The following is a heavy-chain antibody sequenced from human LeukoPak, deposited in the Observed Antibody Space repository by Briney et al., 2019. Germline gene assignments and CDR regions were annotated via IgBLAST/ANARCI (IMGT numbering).Heavy chain of an antibody. CDR1: GFTFSETW. J-gene: IGHJ4*02. CDR3: ARDKGGNSDS. CDR2: IQQDGSEK. V-gene: IGHV3-7*01. D-gene: IGHD4-23*01. Sequence: PGGSLRLSCAASGFTFSETWMNWVRQAPGKGLEWVANIQQDGSEKYYVDSVKGRFAISRDNAKNSLYLQMNSLRAEDTAIYYCARDKGGNSDSWGQGTQVTVSS.